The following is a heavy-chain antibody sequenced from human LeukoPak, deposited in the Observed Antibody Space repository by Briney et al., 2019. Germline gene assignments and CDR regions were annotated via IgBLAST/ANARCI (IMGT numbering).Heavy chain of an antibody. V-gene: IGHV4-34*01. J-gene: IGHJ5*02. CDR2: INHSGST. CDR1: GGSFSGYY. Sequence: SETLSLTCAVYGGSFSGYYWSWIRQPPGKGLEWIGEINHSGSTNYNPSLKSRVTISVDTSKNQFSLKLSSVTAADTAVYYCARGPHCSGTSCKRPRFDPWGQGTLVTVSS. CDR3: ARGPHCSGTSCKRPRFDP. D-gene: IGHD2-2*01.